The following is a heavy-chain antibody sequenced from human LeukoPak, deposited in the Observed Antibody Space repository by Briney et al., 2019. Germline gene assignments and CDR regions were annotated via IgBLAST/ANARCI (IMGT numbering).Heavy chain of an antibody. CDR3: ARYSGTYSNSYFDY. Sequence: PGGSLRLSCAASGFTVSNNDMSWVRQAPGKGPEWVSLIYSGGSTYYADSVKGRFTISRDNSKNTLYLQVNSLRADDTAVYYCARYSGTYSNSYFDYWGQGTLVTVSS. V-gene: IGHV3-66*01. CDR2: IYSGGST. J-gene: IGHJ4*02. CDR1: GFTVSNND. D-gene: IGHD1-26*01.